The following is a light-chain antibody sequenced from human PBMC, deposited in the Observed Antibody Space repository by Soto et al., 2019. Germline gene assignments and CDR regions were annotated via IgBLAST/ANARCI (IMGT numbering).Light chain of an antibody. CDR3: QVWDSSSDHYV. V-gene: IGLV3-21*02. Sequence: YELTQPPSVSVAPGQTASISCGGNNIGSKRVHWNQQKPGQAPVLVLFDDSDRPSGIPERFSGFNSGKTATLTISRVEAGDEAEYYCQVWDSSSDHYVFGSGTKVTVL. CDR2: DDS. J-gene: IGLJ1*01. CDR1: NIGSKR.